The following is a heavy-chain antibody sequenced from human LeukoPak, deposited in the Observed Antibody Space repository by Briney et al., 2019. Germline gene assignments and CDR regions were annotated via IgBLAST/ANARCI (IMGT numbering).Heavy chain of an antibody. CDR3: ARGHSYLYRRDIVVVVARDAFDI. D-gene: IGHD2-15*01. Sequence: PSETLSLTCAVYGGSFSGYYWSWIRQPPGKGLEWIGEINHSGSTNYNPSLKSRVTISVDTSKNQFSLKLSSVTAADTAVYYCARGHSYLYRRDIVVVVARDAFDIWGQGTMVAVSS. CDR1: GGSFSGYY. J-gene: IGHJ3*02. CDR2: INHSGST. V-gene: IGHV4-34*01.